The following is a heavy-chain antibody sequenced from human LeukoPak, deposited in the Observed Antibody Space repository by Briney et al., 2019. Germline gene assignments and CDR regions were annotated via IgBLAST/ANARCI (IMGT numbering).Heavy chain of an antibody. J-gene: IGHJ6*02. V-gene: IGHV1-3*04. D-gene: IGHD5-18*01. CDR2: IDTANGNT. CDR1: GYTFTSHV. CDR3: ARGVGYNYGLYYQYGMDV. Sequence: AASVNVSCKASGYTFTSHVIHWVRPPPGPRLDWMGWIDTANGNTQNSQNFQGRVTITRDTSASTAYMERSSLRSEHTAVYYCARGVGYNYGLYYQYGMDVWGQGTTVTVSS.